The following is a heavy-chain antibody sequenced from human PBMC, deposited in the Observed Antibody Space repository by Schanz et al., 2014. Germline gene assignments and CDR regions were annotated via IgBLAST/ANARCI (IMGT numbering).Heavy chain of an antibody. V-gene: IGHV3-30*03. D-gene: IGHD6-19*01. J-gene: IGHJ4*02. CDR3: AASSGWHPSTDY. Sequence: VHLLESGGGLVQPGGSLRLSCAASGFTFSTHAMHWVRQAPGKGLEWVALVSSDGNNDYYTDSVKGRFTISRDNAKSSLYLQMNSLRVEDTAVYYCAASSGWHPSTDYWGQGTLVTVSS. CDR2: VSSDGNND. CDR1: GFTFSTHA.